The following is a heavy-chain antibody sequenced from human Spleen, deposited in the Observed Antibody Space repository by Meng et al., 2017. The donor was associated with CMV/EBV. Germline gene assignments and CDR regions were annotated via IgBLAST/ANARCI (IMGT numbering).Heavy chain of an antibody. CDR1: GYSFTSYW. J-gene: IGHJ5*01. CDR3: ARQEADWFDS. CDR2: IYPGDSDT. D-gene: IGHD6-25*01. Sequence: ISCKGSGYSFTSYWIGWVRQMPGKGLEWMGIIYPGDSDTRYSPSFQGQVTMSVDKSISTAFLQWSSLKASDTAMYYCARQEADWFDSWGQGTLVTVSS. V-gene: IGHV5-51*01.